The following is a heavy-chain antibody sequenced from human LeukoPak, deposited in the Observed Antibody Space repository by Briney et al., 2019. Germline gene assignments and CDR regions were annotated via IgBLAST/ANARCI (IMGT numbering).Heavy chain of an antibody. V-gene: IGHV1-69*04. CDR2: IIPILGIA. CDR3: ARIRGVGYCSSTSCDASDY. CDR1: GGTFSSYA. D-gene: IGHD2-2*01. Sequence: GASVKVSCKASGGTFSSYAISWVRQAPGQGLEWMGRIIPILGIANYAQKFQGRVTITADKSTSTAYMELSSLRSEDTAVYYCARIRGVGYCSSTSCDASDYWGQGTLVTLSS. J-gene: IGHJ4*02.